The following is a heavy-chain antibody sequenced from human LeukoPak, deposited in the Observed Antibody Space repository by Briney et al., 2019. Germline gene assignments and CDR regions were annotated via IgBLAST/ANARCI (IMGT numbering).Heavy chain of an antibody. CDR3: ARDRMGY. Sequence: GGSLRLSCAASGFTFSSYWMHWVRQAPGKGLVWVSRIDTDGTTTTYADSVKGRFTISRDNAKNTLYLQMNSPRAEDTAVYYCARDRMGYWGQGTLVTVSS. D-gene: IGHD1-14*01. CDR2: IDTDGTTT. CDR1: GFTFSSYW. V-gene: IGHV3-74*01. J-gene: IGHJ4*01.